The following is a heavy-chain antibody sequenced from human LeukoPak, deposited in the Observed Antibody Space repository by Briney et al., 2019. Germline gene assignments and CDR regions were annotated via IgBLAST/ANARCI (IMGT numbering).Heavy chain of an antibody. D-gene: IGHD3-3*01. CDR1: AGSISSYY. CDR3: ARGGRRAGPWSH. J-gene: IGHJ4*02. Sequence: SSETLSLTCTVSAGSISSYYWSWIRQPPGKGLEWIGYIYYSGSTNYNPSLKSRVTISVDTSKNQFSLKLSSVTHADTAVYYRARGGRRAGPWSHWGQGTLVTVSS. V-gene: IGHV4-59*01. CDR2: IYYSGST.